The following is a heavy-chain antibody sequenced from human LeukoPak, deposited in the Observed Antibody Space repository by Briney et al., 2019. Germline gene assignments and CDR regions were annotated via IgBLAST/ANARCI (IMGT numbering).Heavy chain of an antibody. CDR1: GFTFSSYA. CDR3: ARDSQFDAFDI. J-gene: IGHJ3*02. V-gene: IGHV3-53*01. CDR2: IHSGGNT. D-gene: IGHD4-11*01. Sequence: GGSLRLSCAASGFTFSSYAMSWVRQAPGTGLEWVSVIHSGGNTYYADSVKGRFTISRDNSKNTLYLQMNSLRAEDTAVYYCARDSQFDAFDIWGQGTMVTVSS.